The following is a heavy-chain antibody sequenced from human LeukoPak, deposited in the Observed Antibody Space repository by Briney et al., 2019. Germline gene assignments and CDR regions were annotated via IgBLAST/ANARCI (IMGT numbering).Heavy chain of an antibody. V-gene: IGHV5-51*01. J-gene: IGHJ4*02. CDR2: IYPGDSDT. CDR1: GYSFPTYW. D-gene: IGHD3-22*01. CDR3: ARLGRYYYDSSGYYHFDY. Sequence: GAPLKISCKGSGYSFPTYWIGWVRQLPGKGLEGMGIIYPGDSDTRYSPSFQGQVTISADKSISTAYLQWSSLKASDTAMYYCARLGRYYYDSSGYYHFDYWGQGTLVTVSS.